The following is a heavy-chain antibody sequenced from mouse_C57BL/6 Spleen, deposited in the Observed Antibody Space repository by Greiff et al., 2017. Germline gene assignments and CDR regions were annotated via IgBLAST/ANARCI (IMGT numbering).Heavy chain of an antibody. V-gene: IGHV1-81*01. CDR2: IYPRSGNT. Sequence: QVQLQQSGAELARPGASVKLSCKASGYTFTSYGISWVKQRTGQGLEWIGEIYPRSGNTYYNEKFKGKATMTADKSSSTAYMELRSLTSEDSAVYFCARRVDDNYAMDYWGQGTSVTVSS. CDR3: ARRVDDNYAMDY. CDR1: GYTFTSYG. J-gene: IGHJ4*01. D-gene: IGHD2-3*01.